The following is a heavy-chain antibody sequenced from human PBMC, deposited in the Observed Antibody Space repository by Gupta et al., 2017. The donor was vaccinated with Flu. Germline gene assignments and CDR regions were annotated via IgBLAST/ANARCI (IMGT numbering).Heavy chain of an antibody. J-gene: IGHJ6*02. Sequence: FRFSRDWMGWVRQAPGKGLEWVANMNQDGNEKYYVDSAKGRFTISRDNAKNSLYLQMSSLRAEDTAVYFCARYGYSYGLDVWGQGTTVTVSS. CDR1: FRFSRDW. V-gene: IGHV3-7*01. D-gene: IGHD3-10*01. CDR3: ARYGYSYGLDV. CDR2: MNQDGNEK.